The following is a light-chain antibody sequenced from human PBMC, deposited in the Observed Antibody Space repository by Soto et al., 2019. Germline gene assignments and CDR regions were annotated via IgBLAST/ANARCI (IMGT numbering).Light chain of an antibody. V-gene: IGKV3-20*01. CDR1: QSVSGRY. J-gene: IGKJ1*01. CDR2: GAS. Sequence: EIVLTQSPGTLSLSPGGRATLSCRASQSVSGRYLAWYQQKPGQAPRLLIYGASSRAPGIPDRFSGSGSGTDFTLTISRLEPEDFAVYYCQQYGSSPRSFGQGTKVEIK. CDR3: QQYGSSPRS.